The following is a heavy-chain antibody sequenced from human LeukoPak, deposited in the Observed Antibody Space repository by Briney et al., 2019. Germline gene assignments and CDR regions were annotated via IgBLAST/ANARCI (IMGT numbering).Heavy chain of an antibody. D-gene: IGHD4-17*01. CDR3: ARPSYGASDY. CDR2: IYPDVSRT. V-gene: IGHV5-51*01. Sequence: GESLKISCMGSGYSFTSCWIGWVRPMPGKGLEWLGIIYPDVSRTRYSPSFQGQVTMSVDKSISTAYLQWSSLKASDTAMYYCARPSYGASDYWGQGTLVTVSS. J-gene: IGHJ4*02. CDR1: GYSFTSCW.